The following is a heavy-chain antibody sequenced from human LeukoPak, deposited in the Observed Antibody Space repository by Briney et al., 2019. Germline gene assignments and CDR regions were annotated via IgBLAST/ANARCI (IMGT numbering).Heavy chain of an antibody. CDR1: GGSISSGGYY. CDR3: AKASSLWFGEFKNTGGRRYFDN. J-gene: IGHJ4*02. CDR2: IYHSGST. V-gene: IGHV4-30-2*01. Sequence: PSETLSLTCTVSGGSISSGGYYWSWIRQPPGKGLEWIGYIYHSGSTYYNPSLKSRVTISVDRSKNQFSLKLSSVTAADTAVYYCAKASSLWFGEFKNTGGRRYFDNWGQGTLVTVSS. D-gene: IGHD3-10*01.